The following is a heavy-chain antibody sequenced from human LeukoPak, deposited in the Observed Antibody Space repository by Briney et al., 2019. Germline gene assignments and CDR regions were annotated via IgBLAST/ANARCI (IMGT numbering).Heavy chain of an antibody. J-gene: IGHJ4*02. CDR1: GFTVSSYG. CDR2: IWYDGSNK. D-gene: IGHD3-10*01. CDR3: ARGRGGAYGDFDY. Sequence: GGSLRLSCAASGFTVSSYGMHWVRQAPGKGLEWVAVIWYDGSNKYYADSVKGRFTISRDNSKNTLYLQMNSLRAEDTAVYYCARGRGGAYGDFDYWGQGTLVTVSS. V-gene: IGHV3-33*01.